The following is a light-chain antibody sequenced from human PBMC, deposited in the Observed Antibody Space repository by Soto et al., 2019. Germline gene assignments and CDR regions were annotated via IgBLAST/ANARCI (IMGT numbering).Light chain of an antibody. CDR2: YTS. CDR3: HQRQSWPRT. J-gene: IGKJ1*01. Sequence: EIVLTQSPATLSSSPGETATLSCRASQYVGTRLAWCQHKPGQAPRLLIYYTSNRATGIPARFSGSGSGTDFTLTINSLAPEDFAIYYCHQRQSWPRTFGQGTKVEIK. CDR1: QYVGTR. V-gene: IGKV3-11*01.